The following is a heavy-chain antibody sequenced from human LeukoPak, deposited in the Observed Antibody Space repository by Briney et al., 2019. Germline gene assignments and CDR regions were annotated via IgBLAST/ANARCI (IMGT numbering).Heavy chain of an antibody. CDR2: ISSSSSTI. J-gene: IGHJ6*03. D-gene: IGHD4-17*01. Sequence: GGSLRLSCAASGFTFSSYSMDWVRQAPGKGLEWVSYISSSSSTIYYADSVKGRFTISRDNSKNSLYLQMNSLRVEDTAVYYCARVGDYGDYAYYYYYMDVWGKGTTVTVSS. CDR3: ARVGDYGDYAYYYYYMDV. V-gene: IGHV3-48*04. CDR1: GFTFSSYS.